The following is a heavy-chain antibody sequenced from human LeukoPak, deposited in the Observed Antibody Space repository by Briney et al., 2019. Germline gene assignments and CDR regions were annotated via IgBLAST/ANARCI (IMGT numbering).Heavy chain of an antibody. J-gene: IGHJ4*02. CDR2: INPNSGGT. Sequence: GASVKVSCKASGYTFTGYYMHWVRQAPGQGLEWMGWINPNSGGTNYAQKFQGRVTVTRDTSISTAYMELSRLRSDDTAVYYCARDAEPLRFLEWFPTNYWGQGTLVIVSS. CDR3: ARDAEPLRFLEWFPTNY. CDR1: GYTFTGYY. D-gene: IGHD3-3*01. V-gene: IGHV1-2*02.